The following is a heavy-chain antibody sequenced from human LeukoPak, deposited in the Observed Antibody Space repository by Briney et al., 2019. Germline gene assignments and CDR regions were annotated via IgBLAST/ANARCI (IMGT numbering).Heavy chain of an antibody. CDR3: ARVHTVYYGMDV. CDR1: GYTFTGYY. Sequence: ASVKVSCKASGYTFTGYYMHWVRQAPGQGLEWMGRINPNSGGTNYAQKFQGRVTMTRDTPISTAYMELSRLRSDDTAVYYCARVHTVYYGMDVWGQGTTVTVSS. V-gene: IGHV1-2*06. D-gene: IGHD2-2*02. J-gene: IGHJ6*02. CDR2: INPNSGGT.